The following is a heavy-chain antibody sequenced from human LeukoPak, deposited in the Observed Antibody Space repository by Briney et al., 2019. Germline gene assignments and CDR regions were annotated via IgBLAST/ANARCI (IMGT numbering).Heavy chain of an antibody. CDR3: ARDVYGDYDYYYYYMDV. CDR1: GYTFTSYG. J-gene: IGHJ6*03. CDR2: ISAYNGNT. Sequence: GASVKVSCKASGYTFTSYGISWVRQAPGQGLEWMGWISAYNGNTNYAQKLQGRVTMTTDTSTSTAYMELRGLRSDDTAVYYCARDVYGDYDYYYYYMDVWGKGTTVTVSS. V-gene: IGHV1-18*01. D-gene: IGHD4-17*01.